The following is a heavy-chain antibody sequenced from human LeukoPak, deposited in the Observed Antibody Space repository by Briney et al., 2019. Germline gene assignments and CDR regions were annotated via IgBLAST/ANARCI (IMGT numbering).Heavy chain of an antibody. Sequence: SVKVSCKASGYTFTGYYMHWVRQAPGQGLEWMGWINPNSGGTNYAQKFQGRVTMTRDTSISTAYMELSRLRSDDTAVYYCARGVGVVINAFDIWGQGTMVTVSS. CDR2: INPNSGGT. J-gene: IGHJ3*02. CDR1: GYTFTGYY. V-gene: IGHV1-2*02. D-gene: IGHD3-3*01. CDR3: ARGVGVVINAFDI.